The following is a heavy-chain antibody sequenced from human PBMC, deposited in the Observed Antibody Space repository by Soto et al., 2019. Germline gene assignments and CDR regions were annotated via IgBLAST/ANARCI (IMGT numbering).Heavy chain of an antibody. D-gene: IGHD1-26*01. V-gene: IGHV4-39*01. Sequence: SETLSLTCTVSGVSISGSRYYWGWIRQPPGRGLEWIGNIYYSGSTYYTPALKSRVTLSVDTSKNQFSLNLNSVTAADTAVYYCARGGIPPSGYGIAYAMDGWGQGTTVTVS. CDR3: ARGGIPPSGYGIAYAMDG. CDR2: IYYSGST. CDR1: GVSISGSRYY. J-gene: IGHJ6*02.